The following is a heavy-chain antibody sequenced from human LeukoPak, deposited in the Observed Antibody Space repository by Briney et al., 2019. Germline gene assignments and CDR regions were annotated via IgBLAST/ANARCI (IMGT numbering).Heavy chain of an antibody. CDR1: GFTLSSYS. J-gene: IGHJ4*02. Sequence: RGSLRHSCAASGFTLSSYSMNWVRPAPGKGVEWVSSISRRSSYIYYADSVKGRFTISRDNAKNSLYLQMNSLRAEDTAVYYCARIDLLAGTDYWGQGTLVTVSS. D-gene: IGHD6-19*01. CDR2: ISRRSSYI. V-gene: IGHV3-21*01. CDR3: ARIDLLAGTDY.